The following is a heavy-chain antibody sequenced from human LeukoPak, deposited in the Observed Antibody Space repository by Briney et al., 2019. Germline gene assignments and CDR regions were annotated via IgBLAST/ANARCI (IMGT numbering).Heavy chain of an antibody. J-gene: IGHJ4*02. V-gene: IGHV4-39*01. CDR1: GGSITGSSYY. CDR3: ARHVGYCSGGSCYWGY. CDR2: MFYSGST. Sequence: SETLSLTCTVSGGSITGSSYYWGWIRQPPGKGLEGVGSMFYSGSTYYNPSLKSRVTTSVDTSKNQFSLRMSSVTAADTAVYFCARHVGYCSGGSCYWGYWGQGTLVTVSS. D-gene: IGHD2-15*01.